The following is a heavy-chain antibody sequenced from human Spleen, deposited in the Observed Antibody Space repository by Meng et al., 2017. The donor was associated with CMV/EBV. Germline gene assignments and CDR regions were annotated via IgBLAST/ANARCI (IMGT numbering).Heavy chain of an antibody. D-gene: IGHD3-10*01. Sequence: FTDYYMHWVQQAPGKGLEWMGLVDPEDGETIYAEKFQGRVTITADTSTDTAYMELSSLRSEDTAVYYCATGESQHYYYYYGMDVWGQGTTVTVSS. V-gene: IGHV1-69-2*01. CDR1: FTDYY. CDR3: ATGESQHYYYYYGMDV. J-gene: IGHJ6*02. CDR2: VDPEDGET.